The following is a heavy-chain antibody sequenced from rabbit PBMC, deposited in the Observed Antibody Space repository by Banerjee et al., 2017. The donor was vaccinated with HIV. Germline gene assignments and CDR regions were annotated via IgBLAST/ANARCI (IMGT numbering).Heavy chain of an antibody. Sequence: QSLEESGGDLVKPGASLTLTCTASGFDFSSSYRLCWVRQAPGKGLEYIGYITYRGSAYYASWVNGRFTISKPSSTTVTLQMTSLTAVDTATYFCARYDASSGFHTLWGPGTLVTVS. CDR3: ARYDASSGFHTL. V-gene: IGHV1S40*01. J-gene: IGHJ4*01. D-gene: IGHD1-1*01. CDR1: GFDFSSSYR. CDR2: ITYRGSA.